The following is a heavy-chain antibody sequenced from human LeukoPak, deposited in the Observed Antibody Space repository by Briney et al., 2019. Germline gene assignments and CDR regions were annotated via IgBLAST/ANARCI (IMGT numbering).Heavy chain of an antibody. J-gene: IGHJ3*02. CDR2: IYHSGST. CDR1: GYSISSGYY. D-gene: IGHD3-3*01. V-gene: IGHV4-38-2*02. CDR3: ARGAFGVLLSAFDI. Sequence: SETLSLTCTVSGYSISSGYYWGWVRQPPGKGLEWIGNIYHSGSTYSNPSLKSRVIISVDTSKNQFSLKLSSVTAADTAVYWCARGAFGVLLSAFDIWGQGTMVTVSS.